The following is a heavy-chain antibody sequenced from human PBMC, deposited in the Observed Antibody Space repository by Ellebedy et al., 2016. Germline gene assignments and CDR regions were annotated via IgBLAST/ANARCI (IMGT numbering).Heavy chain of an antibody. CDR2: IKSKTDGGAT. V-gene: IGHV3-15*01. J-gene: IGHJ1*01. D-gene: IGHD7-27*01. CDR1: RFTLSNAW. CDR3: TTDFLLHDRNNYWGYFQD. Sequence: GGSLRLSXAASRFTLSNAWMSWVRQAPGKGLEWVGRIKSKTDGGATDYAAPVEGRFTISRDDSKNTLYLQMNSLKTEDTAVYYCTTDFLLHDRNNYWGYFQDWGQGTLVTVSS.